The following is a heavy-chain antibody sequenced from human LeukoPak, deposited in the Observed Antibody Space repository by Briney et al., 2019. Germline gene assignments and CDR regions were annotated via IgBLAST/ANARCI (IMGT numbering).Heavy chain of an antibody. CDR3: ARNAGIDYGDYVVDI. D-gene: IGHD4-17*01. CDR2: IYYSGST. V-gene: IGHV4-59*01. CDR1: GGSISSYY. J-gene: IGHJ3*02. Sequence: SETLSLTCTVSGGSISSYYWSWIRQPPGKGLEWIGYIYYSGSTNYNPSLKSRVTISVDTSKNQFSLKLSSVTAADTAVYYCARNAGIDYGDYVVDIWGQGTMVTVSS.